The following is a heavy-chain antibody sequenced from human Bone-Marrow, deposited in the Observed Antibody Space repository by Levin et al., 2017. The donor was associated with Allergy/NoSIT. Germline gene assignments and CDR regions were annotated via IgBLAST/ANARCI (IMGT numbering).Heavy chain of an antibody. Sequence: KPSETLSLTCTVSGGSITNWWSWIRQPPGKGLEWIGEISQSGTTNYNPSLKSRVTISVDRSKNQFFLTLSFVTAADTALYYCARNNYYGMDVWGQGATVTVSS. CDR3: ARNNYYGMDV. V-gene: IGHV4-4*02. CDR1: GGSITNW. CDR2: ISQSGTT. D-gene: IGHD2/OR15-2a*01. J-gene: IGHJ6*02.